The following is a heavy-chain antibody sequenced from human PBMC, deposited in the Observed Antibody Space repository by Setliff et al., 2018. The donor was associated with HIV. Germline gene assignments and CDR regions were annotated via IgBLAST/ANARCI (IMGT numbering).Heavy chain of an antibody. Sequence: PGGSLRLSCAASGFTFSNAWMSWVRQAPGKGLEWVGRIKSKTDGGTTDYAAPVKGRFTISRDDSKNTLYLQMNSLKTEDTAVYYCTAALQQQVVRWLDPWGQGTLVTVSS. V-gene: IGHV3-15*01. CDR1: GFTFSNAW. J-gene: IGHJ5*02. CDR3: TAALQQQVVRWLDP. CDR2: IKSKTDGGTT. D-gene: IGHD6-13*01.